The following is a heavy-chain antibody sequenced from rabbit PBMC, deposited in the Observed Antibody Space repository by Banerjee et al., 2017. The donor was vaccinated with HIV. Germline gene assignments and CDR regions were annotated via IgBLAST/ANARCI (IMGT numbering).Heavy chain of an antibody. CDR1: GFTLSSYW. Sequence: QEQLEESGGDLVKPEGSLTLTCTASGFTLSSYWICWVRQAPGKGLEWIACMDAGSSGTTNYASWAKGRFTISKTSSTTVTLQMTSLTAADTATYFYARGDGAYAGYDGLWGQGTLVTVS. V-gene: IGHV1S45*01. CDR2: MDAGSSGTT. CDR3: ARGDGAYAGYDGL. D-gene: IGHD7-1*01. J-gene: IGHJ3*01.